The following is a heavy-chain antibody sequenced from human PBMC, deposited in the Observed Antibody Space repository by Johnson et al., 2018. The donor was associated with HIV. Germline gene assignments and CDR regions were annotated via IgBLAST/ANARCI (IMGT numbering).Heavy chain of an antibody. V-gene: IGHV3-30-3*01. CDR2: ISYYGSNK. CDR1: GFTFSSYA. Sequence: QVQLVESGGGVVQPGRSLRLSCAASGFTFSSYAMHWVRQAPGKGLEWVAVISYYGSNKYYADSVKGRFTISRDNSKNTLYLQMNSLRAEDTAVYYCAREGRRDAFDIWGQGTMVTVSS. CDR3: AREGRRDAFDI. J-gene: IGHJ3*02.